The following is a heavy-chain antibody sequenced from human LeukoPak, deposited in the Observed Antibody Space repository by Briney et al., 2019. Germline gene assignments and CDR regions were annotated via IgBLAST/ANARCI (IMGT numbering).Heavy chain of an antibody. V-gene: IGHV3-30-3*01. J-gene: IGHJ4*02. CDR3: AREEGGYTTVTSLDY. CDR2: ISYDGSNK. Sequence: GGSLRLSCAASGFTFSSYAMHWVRQASGKGLEWVAVISYDGSNKYYADSVKGRFTISRDNSKNTLYLQMNSLRAEDTAVYYCAREEGGYTTVTSLDYWGQGTLVTVSS. D-gene: IGHD4-17*01. CDR1: GFTFSSYA.